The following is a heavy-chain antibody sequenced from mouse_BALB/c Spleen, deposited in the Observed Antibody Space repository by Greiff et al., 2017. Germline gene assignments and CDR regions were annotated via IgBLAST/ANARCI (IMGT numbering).Heavy chain of an antibody. Sequence: LVESGAELVRPGASVSLSCTASGYSFTDYEVHWVQQPPVHGLEWIGAIDPETGGTDYNPKFKGLATLTADNSSSTAYMELRSLTSEDSAVYYWARDYGSSCRFYWYFDVWGAGTTVTVSS. D-gene: IGHD1-1*01. CDR1: GYSFTDYE. J-gene: IGHJ1*01. CDR3: ARDYGSSCRFYWYFDV. CDR2: IDPETGGT. V-gene: IGHV1-15*01.